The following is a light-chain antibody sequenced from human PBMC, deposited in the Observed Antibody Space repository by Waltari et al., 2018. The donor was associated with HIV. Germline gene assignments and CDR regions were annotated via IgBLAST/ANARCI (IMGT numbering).Light chain of an antibody. CDR2: NND. CDR3: ASWDDKLDGWV. Sequence: QSLLPQPPSASGTPGQRVTISCSGSYSNIGSNTVNWHQQLPGSAPRALIYNNDQRPSGCPDRFSGSKSGTSASLAISGLQSEDQGDYYCASWDDKLDGWVFGGGTRLTVL. J-gene: IGLJ3*02. V-gene: IGLV1-44*01. CDR1: YSNIGSNT.